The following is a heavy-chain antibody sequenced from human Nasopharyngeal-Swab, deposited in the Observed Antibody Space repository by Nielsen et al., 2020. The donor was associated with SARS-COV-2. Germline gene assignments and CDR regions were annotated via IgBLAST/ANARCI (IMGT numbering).Heavy chain of an antibody. CDR1: GFTFTSYA. Sequence: GESLKISCAASGFTFTSYAFHWVRQAPGKGLEWVTVISYDGSNKYYADSVKGRFTISRDNAKNSLYLQMNSLRAEDTAVYYCARGGYYYDSSGYYDYWGQGTLVTVSS. CDR3: ARGGYYYDSSGYYDY. J-gene: IGHJ4*02. V-gene: IGHV3-30*04. D-gene: IGHD3-22*01. CDR2: ISYDGSNK.